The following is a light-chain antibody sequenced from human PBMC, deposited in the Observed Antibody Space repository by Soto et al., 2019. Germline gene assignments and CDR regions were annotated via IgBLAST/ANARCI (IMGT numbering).Light chain of an antibody. V-gene: IGKV3-11*01. Sequence: EIVLTQSPATMSLSPGERATLSCRASQTVRSNLAWYQQRPGQAPRLLIYDASSRATGIPARFSGSGSGTDFTLIISSLEPEDFAVYYCQQRSNWPWTFGQGTKVEIK. CDR3: QQRSNWPWT. CDR1: QTVRSN. J-gene: IGKJ1*01. CDR2: DAS.